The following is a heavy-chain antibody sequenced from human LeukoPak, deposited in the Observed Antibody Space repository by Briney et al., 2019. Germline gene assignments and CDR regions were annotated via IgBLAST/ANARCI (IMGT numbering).Heavy chain of an antibody. V-gene: IGHV3-21*01. J-gene: IGHJ4*02. CDR2: ISSSSSYI. CDR1: GFTFSSYS. Sequence: GGSLRLSCAASGFTFSSYSMNWVRQAPGKGLEWVSSISSSSSYIYYADSVKGRFTISRDNAKNSLYLQMNSLRAEDTAVYYCARDYGSGRPSDYWGQGTLVTVSS. CDR3: ARDYGSGRPSDY. D-gene: IGHD3-10*01.